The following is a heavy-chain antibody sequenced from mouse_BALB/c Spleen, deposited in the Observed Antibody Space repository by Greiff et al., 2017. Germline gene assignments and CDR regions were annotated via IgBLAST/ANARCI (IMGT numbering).Heavy chain of an antibody. Sequence: VQLQQSGPELVKPGASVRISCKASGYTFTSYYIHWVKQRPGQGLEWIGWIYPGNVNTKYNEKFKGKATLTADKSSSTAYMQLSSLTSEDSAVYFCAREDGYYGWFAYWGQGTLVTVSA. J-gene: IGHJ3*01. CDR3: AREDGYYGWFAY. V-gene: IGHV1S56*01. CDR2: IYPGNVNT. CDR1: GYTFTSYY. D-gene: IGHD2-3*01.